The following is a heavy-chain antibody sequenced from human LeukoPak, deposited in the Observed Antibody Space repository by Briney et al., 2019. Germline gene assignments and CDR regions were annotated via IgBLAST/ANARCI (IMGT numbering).Heavy chain of an antibody. CDR1: GITVSSNY. V-gene: IGHV3-53*01. J-gene: IGHJ4*02. D-gene: IGHD3-10*01. Sequence: GGSLRLSCAASGITVSSNYMSWVRQAPGKGLEWVSVMYSGGNTYYADSVKGRFTISRDKSKNTLYLQMNSLRAEDTAVYYCAREYGSGSYTGIDYWGQGTLVTVSS. CDR2: MYSGGNT. CDR3: AREYGSGSYTGIDY.